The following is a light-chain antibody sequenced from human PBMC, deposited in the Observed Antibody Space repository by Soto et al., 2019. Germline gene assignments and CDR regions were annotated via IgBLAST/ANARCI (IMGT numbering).Light chain of an antibody. CDR2: EVS. CDR3: SSYTSSSTLL. Sequence: QSALTQPASVSGSSGQSITISCTGTSSDVGGYNYVSWYQQHPGKAPKLMIYEVSNRPSGVSNRFSGSKSGNTASLTISGLQAEDEADYYCSSYTSSSTLLFGGGTKLTV. J-gene: IGLJ2*01. V-gene: IGLV2-14*01. CDR1: SSDVGGYNY.